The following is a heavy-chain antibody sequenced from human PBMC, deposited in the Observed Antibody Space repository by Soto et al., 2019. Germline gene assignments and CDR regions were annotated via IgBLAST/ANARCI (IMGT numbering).Heavy chain of an antibody. V-gene: IGHV1-18*04. Sequence: GASVKVSCKTSGYTFTTYGITWVLQAPGQGLEWMGWINTYNGNTTYAQRLQGRVTMTTDTSTRTAYLDLRSLRSDDTAVYYCARRGLLIEDYSGMDVWGQGTTVTVSS. CDR3: ARRGLLIEDYSGMDV. CDR1: GYTFTTYG. CDR2: INTYNGNT. D-gene: IGHD5-18*01. J-gene: IGHJ6*02.